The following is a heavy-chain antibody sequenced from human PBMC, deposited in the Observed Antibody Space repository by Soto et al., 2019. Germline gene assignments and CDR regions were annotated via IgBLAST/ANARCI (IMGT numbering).Heavy chain of an antibody. V-gene: IGHV1-2*04. CDR3: AREGCSSTSCYAGWFDP. CDR1: GYTFTGYY. CDR2: INPNSGGT. Sequence: QLQLVQSGAEVKKPGASVKVSCKASGYTFTGYYMHWVRQAPGQGLEWMGWINPNSGGTNYAQKFQGWVTMTRDTSISTAYMELSRLRSDDTAVYYCAREGCSSTSCYAGWFDPWGQGTLVTVSS. D-gene: IGHD2-2*01. J-gene: IGHJ5*02.